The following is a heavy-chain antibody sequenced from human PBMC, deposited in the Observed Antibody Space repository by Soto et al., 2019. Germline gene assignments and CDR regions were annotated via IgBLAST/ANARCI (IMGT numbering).Heavy chain of an antibody. CDR1: GFTFSSYT. CDR3: AKGSTILRGVTCCFDY. D-gene: IGHD3-10*01. V-gene: IGHV3-23*01. Sequence: LILSCAASGFTFSSYTLSWVRQAPEKGLEWVSVISGSGGTTYYADSVKGRFTISRDNSKNTLYLQMNSLRAEDTAVYYCAKGSTILRGVTCCFDYWGQGTLVTVSS. CDR2: ISGSGGTT. J-gene: IGHJ4*02.